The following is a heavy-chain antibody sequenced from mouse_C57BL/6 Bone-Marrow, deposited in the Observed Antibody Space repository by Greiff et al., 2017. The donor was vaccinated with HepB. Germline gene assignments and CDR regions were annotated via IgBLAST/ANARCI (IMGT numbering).Heavy chain of an antibody. CDR1: GFSLTSYG. CDR3: ARRNYGSSHWYFDV. Sequence: QVQLQQSGPGLVQPSQSLSITCTVSGFSLTSYGVHWVRQSPGKGLEWLGVIWSGGSTDYNAAFISSLSISKDNSKSQVFFKMNSLQADDTAIYYCARRNYGSSHWYFDVWGTGTTVTVSS. J-gene: IGHJ1*03. V-gene: IGHV2-2*01. CDR2: IWSGGST. D-gene: IGHD1-1*01.